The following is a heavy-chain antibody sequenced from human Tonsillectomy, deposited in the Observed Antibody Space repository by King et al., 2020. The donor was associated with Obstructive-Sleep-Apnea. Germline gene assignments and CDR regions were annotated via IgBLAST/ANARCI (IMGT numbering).Heavy chain of an antibody. Sequence: EVQLVQSGAEVKKPGESLKISCKGSGYIFTTYWIGWVRQIPGKGLEWMGITDPSDSETRYSQSFQGQVTISVEKSVSTAYLQGNSLKASDSAKYYCARVCELCPPPRHYGMDVWGQGTTVTVSS. J-gene: IGHJ6*02. CDR3: ARVCELCPPPRHYGMDV. V-gene: IGHV5-51*01. D-gene: IGHD1-7*01. CDR1: GYIFTTYW. CDR2: TDPSDSET.